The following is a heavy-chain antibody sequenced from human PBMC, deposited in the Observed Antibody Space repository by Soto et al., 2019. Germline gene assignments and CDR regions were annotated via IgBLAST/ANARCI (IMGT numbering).Heavy chain of an antibody. J-gene: IGHJ6*03. CDR1: GGSFSGYY. CDR2: INHSGST. CDR3: ARASFCFSTSCYVWGKYYYYYYMDV. V-gene: IGHV4-34*01. D-gene: IGHD2-2*01. Sequence: PSETLSLTCAVYGGSFSGYYWSWIRQPPGKGLEWIGEINHSGSTNYNPSLKSRVTISVDTSKNQFSLKLSSVTAADTAVYYCARASFCFSTSCYVWGKYYYYYYMDVWGKGTTVTVSS.